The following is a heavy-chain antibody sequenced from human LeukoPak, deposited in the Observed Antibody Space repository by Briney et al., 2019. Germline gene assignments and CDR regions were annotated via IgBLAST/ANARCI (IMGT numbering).Heavy chain of an antibody. J-gene: IGHJ4*02. CDR2: IIPIFGTA. Sequence: AASVEVSCKASGGTFSSYAISWVRQAPGQGLEWMGGIIPIFGTANYAQKFQGRVTITADESTSTAYMELSSLRSEDTAVYYCARAYSYIFDYWGQGTLVTVSS. D-gene: IGHD5-18*01. CDR1: GGTFSSYA. V-gene: IGHV1-69*13. CDR3: ARAYSYIFDY.